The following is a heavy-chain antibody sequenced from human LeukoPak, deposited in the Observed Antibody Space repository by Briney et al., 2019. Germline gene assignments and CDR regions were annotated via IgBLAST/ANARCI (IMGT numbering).Heavy chain of an antibody. CDR2: TYSDGNT. CDR1: GFTLSSYA. CDR3: ARDLSYFDY. D-gene: IGHD2/OR15-2a*01. J-gene: IGHJ4*02. V-gene: IGHV3-53*01. Sequence: GGSLRLSCAASGFTLSSYAMTWVRQAPGKGLEWVSITYSDGNTYYAESVKGRFTVSRGYSKNTLYLQMNSLRVEDTAVYYCARDLSYFDYWGQGTLVTVSS.